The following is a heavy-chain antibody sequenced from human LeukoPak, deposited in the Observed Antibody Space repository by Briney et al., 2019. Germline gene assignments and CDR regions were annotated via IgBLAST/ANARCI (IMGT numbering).Heavy chain of an antibody. CDR2: IYTGGST. CDR1: GGSISSYY. D-gene: IGHD3-10*01. CDR3: ARCYGSGSYYTKASYGMDV. J-gene: IGHJ6*02. V-gene: IGHV4-4*07. Sequence: SETLSLTCTVSGGSISSYYWSWIRQPAGKGLEWIGRIYTGGSTSYNPSLKSRVTMSVDTSKNQFSLKLSAVTAADTAVYYCARCYGSGSYYTKASYGMDVWGQGTTVTVSS.